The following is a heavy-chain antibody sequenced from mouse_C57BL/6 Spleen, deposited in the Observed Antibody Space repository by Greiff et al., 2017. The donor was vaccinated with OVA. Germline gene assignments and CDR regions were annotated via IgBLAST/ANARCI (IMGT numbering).Heavy chain of an antibody. CDR3: ARDYDEGDYYAMDY. CDR1: GFSLTSYA. J-gene: IGHJ4*01. Sequence: VQVVESGPGLVAPSQSLSITCTVSGFSLTSYAISWVRQPPGKGLEWLGVIWTGGGTNYNSALKSRLSISKDNSKSQVFLKMNSLQTDDTARYYCARDYDEGDYYAMDYWGQGTSVTVSS. CDR2: IWTGGGT. V-gene: IGHV2-9-1*01. D-gene: IGHD2-4*01.